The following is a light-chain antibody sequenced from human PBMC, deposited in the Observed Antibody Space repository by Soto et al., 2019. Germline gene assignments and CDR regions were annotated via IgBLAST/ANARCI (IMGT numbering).Light chain of an antibody. CDR3: SSYAGSNNPYV. CDR1: SSDVGGYNY. CDR2: EVS. Sequence: ALTQPPSASGSPGQSVTISCTGTSSDVGGYNYVSWYQQHPGKAPKLMIYEVSKRPSGVPDRFSGSKSGNTASLIVSGLQAEDEADYYCSSYAGSNNPYVFGTGTKLTVL. J-gene: IGLJ1*01. V-gene: IGLV2-8*01.